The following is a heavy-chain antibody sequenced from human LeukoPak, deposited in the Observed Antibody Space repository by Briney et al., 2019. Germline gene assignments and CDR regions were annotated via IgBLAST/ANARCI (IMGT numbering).Heavy chain of an antibody. J-gene: IGHJ5*02. CDR1: GYSFTSYW. D-gene: IGHD2-2*01. CDR2: IYPGDSDT. CDR3: ARQYQLQGDWFDP. V-gene: IGHV5-51*01. Sequence: GEPLKISCKGSGYSFTSYWIGWVRQMPGKGLEWMGIIYPGDSDTRYSPSFQGQVTISADKSISTAYLQWSSLKASDTAMYYCARQYQLQGDWFDPWGQGTLVTVSS.